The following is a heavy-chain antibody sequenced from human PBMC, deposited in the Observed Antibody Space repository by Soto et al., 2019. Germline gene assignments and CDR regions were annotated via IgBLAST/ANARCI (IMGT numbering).Heavy chain of an antibody. CDR3: ERARDGYNFPYAPT. J-gene: IGHJ4*02. Sequence: GGSLRLSCAASGFTVSNNYMSRVRQAPGKGLEWVSVLYSGGKTDYADSVKGRFTISRDNSRSTLYLQMNSLRAEDTAMYYCERARDGYNFPYAPTWGQGTLVTV. D-gene: IGHD5-12*01. V-gene: IGHV3-53*01. CDR1: GFTVSNNY. CDR2: LYSGGKT.